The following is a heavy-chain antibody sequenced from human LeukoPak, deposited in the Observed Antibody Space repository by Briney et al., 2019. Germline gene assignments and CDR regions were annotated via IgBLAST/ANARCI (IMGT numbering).Heavy chain of an antibody. Sequence: GGSLRLSCAASGFTFSSYSMNWVRQAPGKGLEWVSFISSSSSYIYYADSVKGRFTISRDNAKNSLYLQMNSLRAEDTAVYYCARDSVSGSWYGAFDIWGQGTMVTVSS. J-gene: IGHJ3*02. V-gene: IGHV3-21*01. CDR2: ISSSSSYI. CDR1: GFTFSSYS. CDR3: ARDSVSGSWYGAFDI. D-gene: IGHD6-13*01.